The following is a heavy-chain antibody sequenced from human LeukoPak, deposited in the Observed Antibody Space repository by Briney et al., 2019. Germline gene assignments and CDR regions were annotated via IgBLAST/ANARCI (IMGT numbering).Heavy chain of an antibody. CDR2: ISYDGSNK. J-gene: IGHJ4*02. D-gene: IGHD4-17*01. CDR3: ARPSDEGDPFSSLDY. Sequence: GGSLRLSCAASGFTFSSYAMHWVRQAPGKGLEWVAVISYDGSNKYYADSVKGRFTISRDNSKNTLYLQMNSLRAEDTAVYYCARPSDEGDPFSSLDYWGQEPLVPASS. CDR1: GFTFSSYA. V-gene: IGHV3-30*04.